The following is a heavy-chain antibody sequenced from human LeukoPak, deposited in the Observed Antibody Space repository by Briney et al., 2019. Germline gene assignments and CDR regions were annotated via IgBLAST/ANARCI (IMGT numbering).Heavy chain of an antibody. CDR2: INHSGST. J-gene: IGHJ4*02. V-gene: IGHV4-34*01. Sequence: SETLSLTCAVYGGSFSGYYWSWIRQPPGKGLEWIGEINHSGSTNYNPSPKSRVTISVDTSKNQFSLKLSSVTAADTAVYYCARDHVITFGGVIVPYYFDYWGQGTLVTVSS. D-gene: IGHD3-16*02. CDR1: GGSFSGYY. CDR3: ARDHVITFGGVIVPYYFDY.